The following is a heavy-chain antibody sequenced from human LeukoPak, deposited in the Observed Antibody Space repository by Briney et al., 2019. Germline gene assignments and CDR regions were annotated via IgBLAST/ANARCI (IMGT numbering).Heavy chain of an antibody. J-gene: IGHJ6*02. Sequence: GGSLRLSCAASGFTCSDHYMDWVRQAPGKGLEWVGRTRNKVNSYTTEYAASVKGRFTISRDDSKNSLSLQMNSLKTEDTAVYYCVRKSGTYSLRHYGMDVWGQGTTVTVSS. CDR1: GFTCSDHY. CDR3: VRKSGTYSLRHYGMDV. V-gene: IGHV3-72*01. CDR2: TRNKVNSYTT. D-gene: IGHD1-26*01.